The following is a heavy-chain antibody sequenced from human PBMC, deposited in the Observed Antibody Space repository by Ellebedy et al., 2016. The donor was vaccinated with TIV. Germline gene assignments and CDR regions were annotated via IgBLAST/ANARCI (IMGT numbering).Heavy chain of an antibody. Sequence: GESLKISCAASGFTFSSYGMHWVRQAPGKGLEWVAFIRYDGSNKYYADPVKGRFTISRDNSKNTLYLQMNSLRAEDTAVYYCAYGSGYSFDYWGQGTLVTVSS. D-gene: IGHD3-10*01. CDR3: AYGSGYSFDY. J-gene: IGHJ4*02. CDR1: GFTFSSYG. V-gene: IGHV3-30*02. CDR2: IRYDGSNK.